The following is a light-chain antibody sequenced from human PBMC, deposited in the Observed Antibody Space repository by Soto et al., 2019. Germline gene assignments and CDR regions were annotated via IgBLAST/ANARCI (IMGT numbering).Light chain of an antibody. Sequence: QSALTQPASVSGSPGRSITVSCTGTSSDVGRYNYVAWYQHHPGRAPKLIIFSVTNRPSVVSDRFSGSKSGNTASLTISGLKPEDEAHYYCSSFTSSFTYVFGTGTKVTVL. V-gene: IGLV2-14*03. CDR2: SVT. CDR1: SSDVGRYNY. CDR3: SSFTSSFTYV. J-gene: IGLJ1*01.